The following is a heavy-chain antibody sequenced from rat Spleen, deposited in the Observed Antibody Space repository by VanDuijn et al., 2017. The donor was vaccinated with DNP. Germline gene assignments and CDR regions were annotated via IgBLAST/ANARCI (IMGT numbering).Heavy chain of an antibody. CDR1: GFSFRNYY. CDR3: ARVGDLHDGGSGDALDA. J-gene: IGHJ4*01. D-gene: IGHD1-12*02. V-gene: IGHV5-25*01. CDR2: ISPSGGST. Sequence: EVQLVESGGGLVQPGRSLKLSCTASGFSFRNYYMAWVRQAPKKGLEWVASISPSGGSTYYRDSVKGRFTISRDNAKNTLYLQMNSLRSEDTATYYCARVGDLHDGGSGDALDAWGQGTSVTVSS.